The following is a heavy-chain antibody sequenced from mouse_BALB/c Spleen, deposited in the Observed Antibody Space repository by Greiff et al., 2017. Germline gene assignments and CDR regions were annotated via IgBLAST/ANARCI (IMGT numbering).Heavy chain of an antibody. V-gene: IGHV1-80*01. D-gene: IGHD2-1*01. Sequence: QVQLKESGAELVRPGSSVKISCKASGYAFSSYWMNWVKQRPGQGLEWIGQIYPGDGDTNYNGKFKGKATLTADKSSSTAYMQLSSLTSEDSAVYFCARSGGNYVAMDYWGQGTSVTVSS. J-gene: IGHJ4*01. CDR2: IYPGDGDT. CDR3: ARSGGNYVAMDY. CDR1: GYAFSSYW.